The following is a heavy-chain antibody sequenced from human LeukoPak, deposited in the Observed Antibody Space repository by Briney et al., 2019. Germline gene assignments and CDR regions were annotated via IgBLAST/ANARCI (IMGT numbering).Heavy chain of an antibody. CDR1: GGSIGSYY. CDR3: ARGGNYFDY. Sequence: PSETLSLTCTVSGGSIGSYYWTWIRQSPGKGLEWIGYIYYSGNTNYNPSLKSRVTISVDTSKNQFSLKLSSVTAADTAVYYCARGGNYFDYWGQGNLVTVSS. V-gene: IGHV4-59*01. J-gene: IGHJ4*02. CDR2: IYYSGNT. D-gene: IGHD2-15*01.